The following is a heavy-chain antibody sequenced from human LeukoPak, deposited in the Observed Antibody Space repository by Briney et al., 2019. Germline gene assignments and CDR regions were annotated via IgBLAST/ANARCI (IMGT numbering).Heavy chain of an antibody. J-gene: IGHJ4*02. D-gene: IGHD1-20*01. CDR2: ISSSGATK. V-gene: IGHV3-48*01. CDR3: ARDFGLTGKVDY. CDR1: GFTFSGYS. Sequence: GGSLRLSCAASGFTFSGYSMNWVRQAPGKGLEGISYISSSGATKDYANSVKGRFTISIDNSKNTLYLQMGSLRAEDLAVYYCARDFGLTGKVDYWGQGTLVTVSS.